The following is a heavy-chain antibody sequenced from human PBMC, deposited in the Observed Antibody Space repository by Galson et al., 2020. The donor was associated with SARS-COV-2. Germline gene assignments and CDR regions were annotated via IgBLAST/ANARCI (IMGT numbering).Heavy chain of an antibody. V-gene: IGHV1-2*07. Sequence: ASVQVSCKTSGYIFTDFFLHWVRQAPGRGLEWVGWINPNTGATNYARRFQGRVSMTRDTSTNTADLEMRSLKFDDTAVYFCRVATTLDFDYWGQGTLVTVSS. CDR3: RVATTLDFDY. CDR2: INPNTGAT. D-gene: IGHD5-12*01. J-gene: IGHJ4*02. CDR1: GYIFTDFF.